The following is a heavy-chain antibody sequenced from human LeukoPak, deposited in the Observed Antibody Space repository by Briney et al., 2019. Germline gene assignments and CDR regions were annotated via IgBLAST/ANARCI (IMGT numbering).Heavy chain of an antibody. CDR2: ISGSGGST. D-gene: IGHD4-4*01. CDR3: AKDDRVSLYYFDY. V-gene: IGHV3-23*01. CDR1: RFTFSSYA. J-gene: IGHJ4*02. Sequence: SGGSLRLSCAASRFTFSSYAMSWVRQAPGKGLEWVSAISGSGGSTYYADSVKGRFTISRDNSKNTLYLQMNSLRAEDTAVYYCAKDDRVSLYYFDYWGQGTLVTVSS.